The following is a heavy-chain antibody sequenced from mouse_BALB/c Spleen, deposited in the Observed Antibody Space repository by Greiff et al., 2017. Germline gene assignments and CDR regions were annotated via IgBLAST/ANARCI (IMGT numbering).Heavy chain of an antibody. CDR1: GYTFTSYW. D-gene: IGHD1-1*02. CDR3: ANTYGSCGEAWFAY. CDR2: IAPGSGST. J-gene: IGHJ3*01. Sequence: DLVKPGASVKLSCKASGYTFTSYWINWIKQRPGQGLEWIGRIAPGSGSTYYNEMFKGKATLTVDTSSSTAYIQLSSLSSEDSAVYFCANTYGSCGEAWFAYWGEGTLVTVSA. V-gene: IGHV1S41*01.